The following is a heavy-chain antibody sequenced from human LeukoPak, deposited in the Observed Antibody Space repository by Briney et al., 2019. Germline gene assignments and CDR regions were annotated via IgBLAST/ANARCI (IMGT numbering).Heavy chain of an antibody. J-gene: IGHJ5*02. CDR3: ARTLSDSGLSS. D-gene: IGHD3-10*01. CDR1: GYTFTSYD. Sequence: ASVKVSCKASGYTFTSYDINWVRQATGQGLEWMGWMNPNSGNTGYAQKFQGRVTMTTDTSTSTVYMELSSLRSEDTAVYYCARTLSDSGLSSWGQGTLVTVSS. V-gene: IGHV1-8*02. CDR2: MNPNSGNT.